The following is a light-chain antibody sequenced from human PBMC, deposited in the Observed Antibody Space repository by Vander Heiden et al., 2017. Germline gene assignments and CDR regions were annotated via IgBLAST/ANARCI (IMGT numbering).Light chain of an antibody. Sequence: DIVMTQSPDSLAVSLGERATINCKSSQSVLYSSNNKNYLAWYQQKPGQPPKLLIYWASTRESGVPDRFSGSGSGTDFTLTISSLQAEDVAVYYCQQDYSTQFTFGHGTKVDIK. J-gene: IGKJ3*01. CDR2: WAS. CDR3: QQDYSTQFT. CDR1: QSVLYSSNNKNY. V-gene: IGKV4-1*01.